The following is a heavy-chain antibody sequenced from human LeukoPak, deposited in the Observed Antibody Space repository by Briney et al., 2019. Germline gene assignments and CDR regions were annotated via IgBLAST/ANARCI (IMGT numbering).Heavy chain of an antibody. D-gene: IGHD4-17*01. CDR3: TRGKNEPRYGLFY. V-gene: IGHV3-49*04. J-gene: IGHJ4*02. CDR1: GFTFGDYA. CDR2: IRSKAYGGTT. Sequence: GGSLRLSCTASGFTFGDYAMSWVRQAPGKGLEWVGFIRSKAYGGTTEYAASVKGRFTISRDGSKSIAYLQMNSLKTEDTAVYYCTRGKNEPRYGLFYWGQGTLVTVSS.